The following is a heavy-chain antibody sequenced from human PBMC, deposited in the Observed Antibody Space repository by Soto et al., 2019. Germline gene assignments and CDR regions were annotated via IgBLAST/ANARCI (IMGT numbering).Heavy chain of an antibody. V-gene: IGHV3-23*01. J-gene: IGHJ4*02. Sequence: GGSLRLSCAASGFTFSSYAMSWVRQAPGKGLEWVSAISGSGGSTYYADSVKGRFTISRDNSKNTLYLQMNSLRAEDTAVYYCAKSGVRYSSSSSPCDYWGQGTLVTVSS. CDR2: ISGSGGST. CDR1: GFTFSSYA. D-gene: IGHD6-6*01. CDR3: AKSGVRYSSSSSPCDY.